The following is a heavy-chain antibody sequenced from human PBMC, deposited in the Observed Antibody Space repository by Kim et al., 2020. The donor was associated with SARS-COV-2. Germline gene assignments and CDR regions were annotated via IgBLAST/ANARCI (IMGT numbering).Heavy chain of an antibody. CDR1: GGTFSSYA. CDR3: ARGGPGTTSSSWFDP. V-gene: IGHV1-69*13. D-gene: IGHD1-1*01. J-gene: IGHJ5*02. Sequence: SVKVSCKASGGTFSSYAISWVRQAPGQGLEWMGGIIPIFGTANYAQKFQGRVTITADESTSTAYMELSSLRSEDTAVYYCARGGPGTTSSSWFDPWGQGTLVTVSS. CDR2: IIPIFGTA.